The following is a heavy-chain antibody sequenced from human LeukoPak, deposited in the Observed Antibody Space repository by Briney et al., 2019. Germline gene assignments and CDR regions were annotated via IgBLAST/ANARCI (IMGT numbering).Heavy chain of an antibody. CDR2: INPNSGGT. V-gene: IGHV1-2*02. CDR1: GYTFAGYY. D-gene: IGHD2-15*01. Sequence: ASVKVSCKASGYTFAGYYMHWVRQPPAQGLEWMGLINPNSGGTNYAQKFQGRVTMTRDTSISTAYMELSRLRSDDTAVYYCAREAYCSGGSCYQRYYFDYWGQGTLVTVSS. J-gene: IGHJ4*02. CDR3: AREAYCSGGSCYQRYYFDY.